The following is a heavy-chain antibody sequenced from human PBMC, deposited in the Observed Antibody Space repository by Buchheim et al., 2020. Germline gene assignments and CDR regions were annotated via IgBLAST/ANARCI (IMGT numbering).Heavy chain of an antibody. D-gene: IGHD3-3*01. CDR2: ISSSGSTI. CDR3: ARDPYSHDVWSGYRDYYYYYGMDV. J-gene: IGHJ6*02. CDR1: GFIFSTYE. V-gene: IGHV3-48*03. Sequence: EVRLVESGGGLVHPGGSLRLSCAASGFIFSTYEMNWVRQAPGKGLEWVSYISSSGSTINHADSVKGRFTISRDNAKNSLYLQMNSLRVEDTAVYFCARDPYSHDVWSGYRDYYYYYGMDVWGQGTT.